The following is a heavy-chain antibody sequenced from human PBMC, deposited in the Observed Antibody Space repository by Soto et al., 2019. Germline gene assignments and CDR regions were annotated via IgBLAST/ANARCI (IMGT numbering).Heavy chain of an antibody. J-gene: IGHJ5*02. CDR1: GYTFTSYY. CDR2: INPSGGST. D-gene: IGHD6-6*01. Sequence: ASVKVSCKASGYTFTSYYMHWVRQAPGRGLEWMGIINPSGGSTSYAQKFQGRVTMTRDTSTSTVYMELSSLRSEDTAVYYCARDHGVIAARHLAWDTNWFDPWGQGTLVTVSS. CDR3: ARDHGVIAARHLAWDTNWFDP. V-gene: IGHV1-46*03.